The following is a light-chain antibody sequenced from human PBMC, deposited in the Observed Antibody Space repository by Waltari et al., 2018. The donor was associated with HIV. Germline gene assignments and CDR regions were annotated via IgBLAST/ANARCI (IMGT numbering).Light chain of an antibody. Sequence: QTVLTQPPSAAETPGPITSRSCSGSSSNIEWNYVYSYGPPTHTAHKLLIYRNKQRRKGAPGRFSAATCVTSAVLSSSDLHAADDADYYCATWDDTLGASLFGGGTKLTVL. CDR1: SSNIEWNY. CDR3: ATWDDTLGASL. CDR2: RNK. J-gene: IGLJ3*02. V-gene: IGLV1-47*01.